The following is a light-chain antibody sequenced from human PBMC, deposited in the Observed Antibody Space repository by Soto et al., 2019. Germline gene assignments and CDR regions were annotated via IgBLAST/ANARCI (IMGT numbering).Light chain of an antibody. J-gene: IGKJ1*01. CDR2: GAS. CDR1: QSVSSN. V-gene: IGKV3-15*01. Sequence: EIVMTQSPATLSVSPGERATLSCRASQSVSSNLAWYQQKPGQAPRLLIYGASTRATGIPARFSGSGSGTEXXXTXXSXQSEDFAVXXXXXYNNWHPWTFGQGTKVEIK. CDR3: XXYNNWHPWT.